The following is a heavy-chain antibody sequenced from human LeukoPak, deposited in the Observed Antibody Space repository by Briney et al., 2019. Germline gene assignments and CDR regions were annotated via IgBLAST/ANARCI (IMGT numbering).Heavy chain of an antibody. J-gene: IGHJ4*02. CDR3: ARGRYYYGSGTYYFDY. CDR1: GYTFNTYG. V-gene: IGHV1-18*01. CDR2: ISGYNGNT. D-gene: IGHD3-10*01. Sequence: ASVKVSCKASGYTFNTYGISWVRQAPGQGLEWMGWISGYNGNTNYAQKFQGRVTMTTDTSTTTAYMELRSLRSDDTAFYYCARGRYYYGSGTYYFDYWGQGTLVTVSS.